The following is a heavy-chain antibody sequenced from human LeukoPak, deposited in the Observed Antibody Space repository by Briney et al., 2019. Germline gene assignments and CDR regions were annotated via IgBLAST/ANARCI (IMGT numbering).Heavy chain of an antibody. Sequence: GGSLRLSCAASGFTFSSYGMHWVRQAPGKGLEWVAFIRYDGSNKYYADSVKGRFTVSRDNSKNTLYLQMNSLRPEDSAVHYCAKDGRGSGYFPDYWGQGTLVTVSS. D-gene: IGHD3-22*01. CDR1: GFTFSSYG. CDR3: AKDGRGSGYFPDY. J-gene: IGHJ4*02. CDR2: IRYDGSNK. V-gene: IGHV3-30*02.